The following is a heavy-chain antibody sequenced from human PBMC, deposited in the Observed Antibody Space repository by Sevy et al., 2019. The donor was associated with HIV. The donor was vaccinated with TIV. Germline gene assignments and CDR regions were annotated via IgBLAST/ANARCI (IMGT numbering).Heavy chain of an antibody. V-gene: IGHV3-30-3*01. CDR2: SSYDGGNI. CDR3: ARDFYEFGDPRGLDF. Sequence: GGSLRLSCTASGFILGYYAMHWVRQAPGKGLEWVAVSSYDGGNIYYADSVQGRFTVPRDNSKNTLYLQMNSLRPEDTAMYYCARDFYEFGDPRGLDFWGQGVLVTVSS. CDR1: GFILGYYA. D-gene: IGHD4-17*01. J-gene: IGHJ4*02.